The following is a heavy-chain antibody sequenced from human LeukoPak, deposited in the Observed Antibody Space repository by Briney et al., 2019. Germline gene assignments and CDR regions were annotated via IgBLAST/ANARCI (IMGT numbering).Heavy chain of an antibody. Sequence: SETLSLTCTVSGGSISSSTYYWGWIRQPPGKGLEWIGSIYYRGGTYYNPSLKSRVTISVDTSKNQFSLKLSSVTAADTAVYYCALWFGESPAGDIWGQGTMVTVSS. V-gene: IGHV4-39*07. CDR2: IYYRGGT. J-gene: IGHJ3*02. CDR1: GGSISSSTYY. CDR3: ALWFGESPAGDI. D-gene: IGHD3-10*01.